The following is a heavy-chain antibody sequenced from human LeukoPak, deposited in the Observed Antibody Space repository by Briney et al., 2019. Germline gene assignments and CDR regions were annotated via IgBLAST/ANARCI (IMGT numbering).Heavy chain of an antibody. CDR3: ARGSCSGGSCYSSYYGMDV. CDR1: GFTVSSNY. CDR2: IYSGGST. D-gene: IGHD2-15*01. V-gene: IGHV3-53*01. J-gene: IGHJ6*02. Sequence: GGSLRLSCAASGFTVSSNYMSWVRQAPGKGLEWVSVIYSGGSTYYADSVKGRFTISRDNSKNTLYLQMNSLRAEDTAVYYCARGSCSGGSCYSSYYGMDVWGQGTTVTVSS.